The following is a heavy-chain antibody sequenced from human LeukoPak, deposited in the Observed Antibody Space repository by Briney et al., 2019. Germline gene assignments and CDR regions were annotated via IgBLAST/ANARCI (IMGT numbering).Heavy chain of an antibody. J-gene: IGHJ4*02. V-gene: IGHV3-23*01. Sequence: HPGRSLRLSCAASGFTFSSYAMSWARQAPGKGLEWVSAISGSGGSTYYADSVKGRFTISRDNSKNTLYLQMNSLRAEDTAVYYCAKGGSYLAGYYFDYWGQGTLVTVSS. D-gene: IGHD1-26*01. CDR1: GFTFSSYA. CDR3: AKGGSYLAGYYFDY. CDR2: ISGSGGST.